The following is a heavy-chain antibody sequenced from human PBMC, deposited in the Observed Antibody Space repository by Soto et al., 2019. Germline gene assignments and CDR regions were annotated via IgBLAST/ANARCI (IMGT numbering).Heavy chain of an antibody. J-gene: IGHJ4*02. D-gene: IGHD3-22*01. CDR1: GGSFSAYY. Sequence: SETLSLTCAVYGGSFSAYYWSWIRQPPGKGLEWIGEINHSGGTSYNPSLKSRVTISVDTSKSQFSLKLTSVTAADRAVYYRARGSVDTVDSSGFYEYCGQGTPVTVSS. CDR3: ARGSVDTVDSSGFYEY. CDR2: INHSGGT. V-gene: IGHV4-34*01.